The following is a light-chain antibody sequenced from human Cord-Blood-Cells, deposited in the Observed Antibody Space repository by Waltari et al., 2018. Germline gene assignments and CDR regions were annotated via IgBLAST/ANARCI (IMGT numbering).Light chain of an antibody. CDR3: CSYAGSSTYVV. V-gene: IGLV2-23*01. CDR2: EGI. CDR1: SSAVGSYNL. J-gene: IGLJ2*01. Sequence: QSALTQPASVSGSPGQSITISCTGTSSAVGSYNLVSWYQQHPGKAHKLMIYEGIKRPSCVANRVSGSKAGNTAARTLSVLQAEDESDYYCCSYAGSSTYVVFGGGTKLTVL.